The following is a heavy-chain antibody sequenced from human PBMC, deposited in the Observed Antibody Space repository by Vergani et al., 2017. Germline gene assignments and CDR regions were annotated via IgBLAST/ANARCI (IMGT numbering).Heavy chain of an antibody. CDR2: IYYSGNT. CDR3: AKVAVGTGWYFDL. CDR1: GGSISSSSYY. V-gene: IGHV4-39*07. D-gene: IGHD2-15*01. Sequence: QLQLQESGPGLVKPSETLSLTCTVSGGSISSSSYYWGWIRQPPGKGLEWIGTIYYSGNTYYNPSLKSRVTISVDTSKNQLSLKLSSVTAADTAVYYCAKVAVGTGWYFDLWGRGTLVTVSS. J-gene: IGHJ2*01.